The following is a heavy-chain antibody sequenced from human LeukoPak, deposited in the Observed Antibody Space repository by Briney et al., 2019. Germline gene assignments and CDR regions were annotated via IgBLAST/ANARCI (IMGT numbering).Heavy chain of an antibody. CDR1: GFTSSSYG. Sequence: GGSLRLSCAASGFTSSSYGMHWVRQAPGKGLEWVAVISYDGSNKYYADSVKGRFTISRDNSKNTLYLQMNSLRAEDTAVYYCAKDACGGSTSCHLFDYWGQGTLVTVSS. V-gene: IGHV3-30*18. D-gene: IGHD2-2*01. CDR2: ISYDGSNK. J-gene: IGHJ4*02. CDR3: AKDACGGSTSCHLFDY.